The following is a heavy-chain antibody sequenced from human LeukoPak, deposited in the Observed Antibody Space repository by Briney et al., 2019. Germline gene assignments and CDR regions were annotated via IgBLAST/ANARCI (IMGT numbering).Heavy chain of an antibody. V-gene: IGHV3-7*01. Sequence: RTGGSLRLSCAASGFTFSSYWMSWVRQAPGKGLEWVANIKQDGSEKYYVDSVKGRFTISRDNAKNSLYLQMNSLRAEDTAVYYCARTLAVAGTGSFDYWGQGTLVTVSS. CDR1: GFTFSSYW. D-gene: IGHD6-19*01. CDR2: IKQDGSEK. CDR3: ARTLAVAGTGSFDY. J-gene: IGHJ4*02.